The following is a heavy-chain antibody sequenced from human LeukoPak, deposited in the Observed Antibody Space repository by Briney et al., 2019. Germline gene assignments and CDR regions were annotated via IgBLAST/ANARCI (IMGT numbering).Heavy chain of an antibody. D-gene: IGHD6-13*01. V-gene: IGHV3-33*01. CDR1: GFSFCAYG. Sequence: GGSLRLSCAASGFSFCAYGVHWVRQAPGKGLEWVAFIWYDGSSKDYADSVKGRFTLSRDNSKNTLYLQMNSLTVEDTAVYYCARSQSSSLIDYWGQGTLVTVSS. J-gene: IGHJ4*02. CDR3: ARSQSSSLIDY. CDR2: IWYDGSSK.